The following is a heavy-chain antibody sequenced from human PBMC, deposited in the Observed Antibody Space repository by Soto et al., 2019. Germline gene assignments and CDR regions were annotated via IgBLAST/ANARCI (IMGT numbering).Heavy chain of an antibody. CDR2: SRNKANSYST. Sequence: EVQLVESGGGLVQPGGSLRLSCAASGFTFSDHYMDWVRQAPGKGLEWVGRSRNKANSYSTDYAPSVKGRFTISRDESKNALYVQMNSLKTEEPAVYYCARFSGSYTRGLDYWGQGTLVTVSS. J-gene: IGHJ4*02. D-gene: IGHD1-26*01. CDR3: ARFSGSYTRGLDY. CDR1: GFTFSDHY. V-gene: IGHV3-72*01.